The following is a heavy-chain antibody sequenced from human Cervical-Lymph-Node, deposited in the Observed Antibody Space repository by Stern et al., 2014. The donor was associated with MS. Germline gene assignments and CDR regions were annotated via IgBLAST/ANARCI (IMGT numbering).Heavy chain of an antibody. J-gene: IGHJ3*01. CDR3: ARDAAALQWGGAFHL. D-gene: IGHD6-13*01. CDR1: GGTFSSYG. V-gene: IGHV1-69*04. CDR2: ISPIFDIT. Sequence: QDQLVQSGAEVKKPGSSVKVSCKTSGGTFSSYGISWVRQAPGQGLEWMGRISPIFDITNHAQKFQGRVTITADKSTNTAYMELTSLRSEDTAVYYCARDAAALQWGGAFHLWGQGTMVTVSS.